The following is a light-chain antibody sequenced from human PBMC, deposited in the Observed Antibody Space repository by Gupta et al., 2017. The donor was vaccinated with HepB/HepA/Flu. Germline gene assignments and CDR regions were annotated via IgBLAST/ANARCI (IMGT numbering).Light chain of an antibody. CDR1: QGISSY. Sequence: DIQFTQSPSFLSASVGDRVTITCRASQGISSYLAWYQQKPGKAPKLLIYAASTLQSGVPSRFSGSGSGTEFTLTIISLQPEDFATYYCQQRNSYPFTFGHGTKVDIK. V-gene: IGKV1-9*01. CDR3: QQRNSYPFT. J-gene: IGKJ3*01. CDR2: AAS.